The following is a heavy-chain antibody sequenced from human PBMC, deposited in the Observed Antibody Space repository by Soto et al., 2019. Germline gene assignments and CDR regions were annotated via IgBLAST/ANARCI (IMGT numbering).Heavy chain of an antibody. V-gene: IGHV4-39*01. CDR1: GGSISSSSYY. Sequence: QLQLQESGPGLVKPSETLSLTCTVSGGSISSSSYYWGWIRQPPGKGLEWIGSIYYSGRTYYNPSLKSRATISVDTSKNKFSLKLSSVTAADTAVYYCARLITLVRGVIDYWGQGTLVTVSS. D-gene: IGHD3-10*01. CDR3: ARLITLVRGVIDY. CDR2: IYYSGRT. J-gene: IGHJ4*02.